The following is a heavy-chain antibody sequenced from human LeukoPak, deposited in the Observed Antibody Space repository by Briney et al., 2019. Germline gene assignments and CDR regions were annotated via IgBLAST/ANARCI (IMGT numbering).Heavy chain of an antibody. CDR1: GFTFSSYW. J-gene: IGHJ4*02. CDR2: INSDGSST. D-gene: IGHD2-2*01. CDR3: ARASSTSCYY. V-gene: IGHV3-74*01. Sequence: GGSLRLSYAASGFTFSSYWMHWVRQVPGEGLVWVSRINSDGSSTNYADSVKGRFTISRDNAKNTVYLQMNSLRAEDTAVYYCARASSTSCYYWGQGTLVTVSS.